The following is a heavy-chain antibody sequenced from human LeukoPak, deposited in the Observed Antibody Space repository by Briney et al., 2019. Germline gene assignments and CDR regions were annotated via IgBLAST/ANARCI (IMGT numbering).Heavy chain of an antibody. CDR2: IYYSGST. V-gene: IGHV4-39*01. Sequence: SETLSLTRTVSGGSISSSSYYWGWIRQPPGKGLEWIGSIYYSGSTYYNPSLKSRVTISVDTSKNQFSLKLSSVTAADTAVYYCARAVYQLQFVYYMDVWGKGTTVTVSS. CDR3: ARAVYQLQFVYYMDV. CDR1: GGSISSSSYY. J-gene: IGHJ6*03. D-gene: IGHD2-2*01.